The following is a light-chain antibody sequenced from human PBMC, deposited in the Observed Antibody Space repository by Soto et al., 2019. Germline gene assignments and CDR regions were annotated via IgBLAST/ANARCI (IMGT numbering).Light chain of an antibody. CDR1: QSVSTCY. CDR3: QPYGSAPNT. V-gene: IGKV3-20*01. Sequence: EIVLTQSPGTLSLCPGDRAALSCRASQSVSTCYLAWYQQKPGQAPRLLFYGTSSRATGGPDRFSGSGAGPDFTLPINRLEPEDFAVYSCQPYGSAPNTFRQGPQVQIE. J-gene: IGKJ2*01. CDR2: GTS.